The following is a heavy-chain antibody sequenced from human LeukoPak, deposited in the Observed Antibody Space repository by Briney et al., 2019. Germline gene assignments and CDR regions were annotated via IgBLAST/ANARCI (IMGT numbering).Heavy chain of an antibody. Sequence: SQTLSLTCTVSGGSISSGGYYWSWIRQHPGKGLEWIGYMYHSGTTYYNPSLKSRVTISVDTSKNQFSLKLSSVTAADTAVYYCARNYYYDSSGYQYYYYYYGMDVWGQGTTVTVSS. V-gene: IGHV4-31*03. D-gene: IGHD3-22*01. CDR2: MYHSGTT. CDR3: ARNYYYDSSGYQYYYYYYGMDV. CDR1: GGSISSGGYY. J-gene: IGHJ6*02.